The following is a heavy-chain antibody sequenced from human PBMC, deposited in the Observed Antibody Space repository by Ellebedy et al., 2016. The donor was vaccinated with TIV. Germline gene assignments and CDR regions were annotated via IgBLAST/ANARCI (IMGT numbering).Heavy chain of an antibody. V-gene: IGHV3-23*01. Sequence: GESLKISCAASGFRFSSYAMNWVRQAPGKGLEWVSGISDSGDTTYYPDSVKGRFTISRDSSGNTLYLQMNSLRADDTAIYYCAKDPITPASFVYFDYWGQGTLVTVSS. CDR2: ISDSGDTT. CDR3: AKDPITPASFVYFDY. CDR1: GFRFSSYA. D-gene: IGHD1-20*01. J-gene: IGHJ4*02.